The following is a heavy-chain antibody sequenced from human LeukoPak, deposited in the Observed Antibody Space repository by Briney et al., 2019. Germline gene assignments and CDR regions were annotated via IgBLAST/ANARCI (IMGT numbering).Heavy chain of an antibody. D-gene: IGHD5-12*01. CDR3: AKGAYDYIEIGYFDS. CDR1: GFTSTNYA. Sequence: GGFLRPSRAAPGFTSTNYAMNRVRQAPGKGLEWVSVLIGSSGSTGYADSVKGRFTISRDNSKNTVFLQMNSLRAEDTAIYYCAKGAYDYIEIGYFDSWGQGTLVTVSS. V-gene: IGHV3-23*01. J-gene: IGHJ4*02. CDR2: LIGSSGST.